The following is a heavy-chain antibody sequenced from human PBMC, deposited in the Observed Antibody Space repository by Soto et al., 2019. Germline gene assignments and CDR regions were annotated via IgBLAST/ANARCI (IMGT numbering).Heavy chain of an antibody. J-gene: IGHJ4*02. CDR3: VRDTTGFGYFDS. CDR2: IGTAGDT. D-gene: IGHD1-1*01. Sequence: EVQLVESGGGLVQPGGSLRLSCAASGFTFSSYDMHWVRQASGKGLEWVLVIGTAGDTYYSGSVKGRFTISRDSLTTSLYLQMNSLRAGDTAVYYWVRDTTGFGYFDSWGQGTLVTVSS. V-gene: IGHV3-13*01. CDR1: GFTFSSYD.